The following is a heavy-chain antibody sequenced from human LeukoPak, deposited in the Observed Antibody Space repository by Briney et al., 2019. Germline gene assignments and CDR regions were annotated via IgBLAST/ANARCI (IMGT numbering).Heavy chain of an antibody. V-gene: IGHV3-21*01. CDR2: ISSSSSYI. J-gene: IGHJ3*02. CDR3: VRDTLAARRPFDI. CDR1: GFTFSSYS. D-gene: IGHD6-25*01. Sequence: GGSLRLSCAASGFTFSSYSMHWVRQAPGKGLEWVSSISSSSSYIYYADSVKGRFTISRDNAKNSLYLQMNSLRAEDTAVYYCVRDTLAARRPFDIWGQGTVVTVSS.